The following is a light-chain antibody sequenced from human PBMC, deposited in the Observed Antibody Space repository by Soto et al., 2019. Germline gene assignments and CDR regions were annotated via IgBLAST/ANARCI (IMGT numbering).Light chain of an antibody. CDR3: QQYDDWLRLT. V-gene: IGKV3D-15*01. Sequence: EIVMSQSPATLSVSPGERATLSCRASQSVTDKSAWYQQKPGQAPRLLIFGASSRATGIPARFSGSGSGTEFNLTISSLQSEDFAVYFCQQYDDWLRLTFGGGTKVNIK. CDR2: GAS. J-gene: IGKJ4*01. CDR1: QSVTDK.